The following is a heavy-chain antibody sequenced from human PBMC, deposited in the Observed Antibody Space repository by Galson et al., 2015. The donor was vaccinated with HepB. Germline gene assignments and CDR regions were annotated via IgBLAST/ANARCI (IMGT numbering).Heavy chain of an antibody. Sequence: SVKVSCKASGGTFSSYAINWVRQAPGQGLEWMGGIIPMRHLTHYAQNFQGRVTITADKSTSTVYMELNRLKSEDTALYYCARGQTNHDAFDIWGQGTLVTVSS. CDR2: IIPMRHLT. V-gene: IGHV1-69*10. CDR1: GGTFSSYA. D-gene: IGHD2-8*01. CDR3: ARGQTNHDAFDI. J-gene: IGHJ3*02.